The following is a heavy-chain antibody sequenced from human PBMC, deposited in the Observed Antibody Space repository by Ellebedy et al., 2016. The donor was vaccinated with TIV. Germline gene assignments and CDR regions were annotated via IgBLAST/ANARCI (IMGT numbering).Heavy chain of an antibody. Sequence: GESLKISCTASGFTFSDYWIHWVRQTPGKGPVWVSRINGDGGATNYADSVRGRFSMSRDNDKNRLYLRMNSLRVEDSAIYYCTRGLDVWGQGTTVIVSS. CDR1: GFTFSDYW. V-gene: IGHV3-74*01. CDR3: TRGLDV. J-gene: IGHJ6*02. CDR2: INGDGGAT.